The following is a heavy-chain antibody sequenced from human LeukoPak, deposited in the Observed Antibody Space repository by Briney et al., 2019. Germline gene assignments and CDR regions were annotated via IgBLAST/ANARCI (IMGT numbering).Heavy chain of an antibody. CDR1: GVTLSNYA. CDR2: INHSGST. CDR3: ARGPVRYCSGGSCYRRHAFDI. Sequence: GSLRLSCVASGVTLSNYAMSWARQPPGKGLEWIGEINHSGSTNYNPSLKSRVTISVDTSKNQFSLKLSSVTAADTAVYYCARGPVRYCSGGSCYRRHAFDIWGQGTMVTVSS. V-gene: IGHV4-34*01. J-gene: IGHJ3*02. D-gene: IGHD2-15*01.